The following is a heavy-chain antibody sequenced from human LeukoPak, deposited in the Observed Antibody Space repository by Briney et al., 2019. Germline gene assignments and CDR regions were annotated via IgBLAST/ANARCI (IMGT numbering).Heavy chain of an antibody. J-gene: IGHJ4*02. Sequence: SETLSLTCTVSGGSLSSYYWYWIRQPPGKGLEWIGFIYYSGSTNCNPSLESRVTISVDTSKNQLSLKLSSVTAADTAVYYCARVAAAGTGYWGQGTLVTVSS. V-gene: IGHV4-59*12. CDR2: IYYSGST. CDR1: GGSLSSYY. CDR3: ARVAAAGTGY. D-gene: IGHD6-13*01.